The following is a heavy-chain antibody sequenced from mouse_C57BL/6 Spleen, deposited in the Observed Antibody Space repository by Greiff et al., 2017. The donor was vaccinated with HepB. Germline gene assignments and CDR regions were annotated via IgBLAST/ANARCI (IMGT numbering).Heavy chain of an antibody. CDR1: GFTFSSYA. J-gene: IGHJ2*01. V-gene: IGHV5-9-1*02. Sequence: DVMLVESGEGLVKPGGSLKLSCAASGFTFSSYAMSWVRQTPEKRLEWVAYISSGGDYIYYADTVKGRFTISRDNARNTLYLQMSSLKSEDTAMYYCTRETSNSFDYWGQGTTLTVSS. CDR3: TRETSNSFDY. CDR2: ISSGGDYI.